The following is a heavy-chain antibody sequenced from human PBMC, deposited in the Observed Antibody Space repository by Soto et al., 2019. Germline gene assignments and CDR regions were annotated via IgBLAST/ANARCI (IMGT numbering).Heavy chain of an antibody. CDR2: ISYDGSNK. J-gene: IGHJ6*02. D-gene: IGHD3-16*02. V-gene: IGHV3-30-3*01. Sequence: QVQLVESGGGVVQPGRSLRLSCAASGFTFSSYAMHWVRQAPGKGLEWVAVISYDGSNKYYADSVKGRFTISRDNSKNTLYRQMNSLIAEDTAVYYCAGEYRPYYYYGMDVWGQGTTVTVSS. CDR3: AGEYRPYYYYGMDV. CDR1: GFTFSSYA.